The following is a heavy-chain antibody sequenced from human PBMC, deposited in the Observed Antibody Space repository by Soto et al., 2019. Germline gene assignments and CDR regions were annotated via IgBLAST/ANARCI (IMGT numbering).Heavy chain of an antibody. Sequence: GASVKVSCKASGYTFTSYAMHWVRQAPGQRLEWMGWINAGNGNTKYSQKFQGRVTITRDTSASTAYMELSSLRSEDTAVYYCARGMDTAAWPNAFDIWGQATMVTV. CDR1: GYTFTSYA. D-gene: IGHD5-18*01. CDR3: ARGMDTAAWPNAFDI. J-gene: IGHJ3*02. CDR2: INAGNGNT. V-gene: IGHV1-3*01.